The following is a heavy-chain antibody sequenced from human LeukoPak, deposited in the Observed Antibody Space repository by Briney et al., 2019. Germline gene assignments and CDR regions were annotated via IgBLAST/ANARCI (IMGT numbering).Heavy chain of an antibody. CDR3: AKRIQSAMAMGY. CDR2: IRYDGSNK. CDR1: GFTFSSYG. Sequence: GGSLRLSCAASGFTFSSYGMHWVRQAPGKGLGWVAFIRYDGSNKYYADSVKGRFTISRDNSKNTMYLQVNSLRAEDTAVYYCAKRIQSAMAMGYWGQGTLVTVSS. J-gene: IGHJ4*02. V-gene: IGHV3-30*02. D-gene: IGHD5-18*01.